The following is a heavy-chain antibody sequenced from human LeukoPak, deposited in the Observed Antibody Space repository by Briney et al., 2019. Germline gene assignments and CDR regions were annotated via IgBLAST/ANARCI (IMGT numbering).Heavy chain of an antibody. CDR3: ARSYDSSSWYLPFDY. D-gene: IGHD6-13*01. V-gene: IGHV3-23*01. J-gene: IGHJ4*02. CDR2: VSGGGTDT. CDR1: GFNFSAHL. Sequence: GGSLRLSCTGSGFNFSAHLMTWVRQVPGKGLEWISSVSGGGTDTYYADSVKGRFTISRDTSKCTLYLQMNSLRTEDTAVYFCARSYDSSSWYLPFDYWGQGTLVTVSS.